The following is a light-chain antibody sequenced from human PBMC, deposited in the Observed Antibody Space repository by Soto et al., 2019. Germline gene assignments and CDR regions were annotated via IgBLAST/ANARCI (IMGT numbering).Light chain of an antibody. CDR1: SSNVGHNS. CDR2: DDN. V-gene: IGLV1-51*01. Sequence: QSVLPQPPSVSAAPGQEVTISCSGSSSNVGHNSVSWYQQLPGTAPKLLIYDDNKRPSGIPARFSGSKSGSSATLGITGLQTGDEADYYCGAWDDRPTVYVFGSGTKLTVL. CDR3: GAWDDRPTVYV. J-gene: IGLJ1*01.